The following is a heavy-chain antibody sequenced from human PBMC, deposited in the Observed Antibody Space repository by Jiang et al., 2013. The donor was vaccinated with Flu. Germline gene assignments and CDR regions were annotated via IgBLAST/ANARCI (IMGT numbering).Heavy chain of an antibody. CDR3: ARLGGTTFDYYGMDV. J-gene: IGHJ6*04. CDR2: IYPGDSDT. D-gene: IGHD1-1*01. V-gene: IGHV5-51*01. CDR1: W. Sequence: WIGWVRQMPGKGLEWMGIIYPGDSDTRYSPSFQGQVTISADKSISTAYLQWSSLKASDTAMYYCARLGGTTFDYYGMDVWGKGTTVTASS.